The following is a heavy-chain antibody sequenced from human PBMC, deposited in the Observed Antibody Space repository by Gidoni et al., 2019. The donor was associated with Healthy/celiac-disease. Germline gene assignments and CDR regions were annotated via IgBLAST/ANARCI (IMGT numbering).Heavy chain of an antibody. CDR2: ISSSGSTS. V-gene: IGHV3-11*01. CDR3: ARDRGAFDL. Sequence: QVQLVEAGGGLVKPGGSLRRSCAAAGFTFSDYYMSCLRQDPGKGLEWVSSISSSGSTSYYAGSVKGLFTISRDDANHSLSLQMNSLSSEVTAVYFCARDRGAFDLWGQGTMVTVSS. J-gene: IGHJ3*01. CDR1: GFTFSDYY.